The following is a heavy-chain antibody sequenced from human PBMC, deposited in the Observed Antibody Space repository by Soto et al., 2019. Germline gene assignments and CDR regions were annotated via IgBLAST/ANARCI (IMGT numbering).Heavy chain of an antibody. CDR3: ARYCISTSCYDDFDY. CDR1: GFTFCRYS. V-gene: IGHV3-48*02. D-gene: IGHD2-2*01. Sequence: GSLRLSCAASGFTFCRYSMNWVRQAPGKGLEWVSYISSSSSTIYYADSVKGRFTISRDNAKNSLYLQMNSLRDEDTAVYYCARYCISTSCYDDFDYWGQGTLVTVSS. CDR2: ISSSSSTI. J-gene: IGHJ4*02.